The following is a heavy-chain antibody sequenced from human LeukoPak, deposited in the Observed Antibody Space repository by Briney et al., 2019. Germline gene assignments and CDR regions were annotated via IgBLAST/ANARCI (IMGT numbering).Heavy chain of an antibody. CDR1: GGSTSSYY. CDR2: INHSGST. J-gene: IGHJ4*02. D-gene: IGHD5-18*01. CDR3: ARGQYRRDY. Sequence: SETLSLTCTVSGGSTSSYYWSWIRQPPGKGLEWIAEINHSGSTNYNPSLKSRVTISIDTSKNQFSLKLSSVTAADTAVYYCARGQYRRDYWGQGTLVTVSS. V-gene: IGHV4-59*12.